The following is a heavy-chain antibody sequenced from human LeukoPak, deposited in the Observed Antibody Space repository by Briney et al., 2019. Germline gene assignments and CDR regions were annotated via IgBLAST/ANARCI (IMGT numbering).Heavy chain of an antibody. Sequence: GGSLRLSCAASGFTFSSYWMSWVRQAPGKGLEWVANIKQDGSEKYYVDSVKGRFTISRDNAKNSLYLQMNSLRAEDTAVYYCARNSLTRFGGYDFWSGDFDYWGQGTLATVSS. CDR3: ARNSLTRFGGYDFWSGDFDY. CDR2: IKQDGSEK. D-gene: IGHD3-3*01. CDR1: GFTFSSYW. J-gene: IGHJ4*02. V-gene: IGHV3-7*01.